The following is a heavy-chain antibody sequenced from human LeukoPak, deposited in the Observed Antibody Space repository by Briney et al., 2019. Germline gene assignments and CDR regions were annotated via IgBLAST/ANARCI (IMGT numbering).Heavy chain of an antibody. CDR1: GGSINSYY. J-gene: IGHJ6*02. CDR3: ARDAYSSGWDNSGDYYYYGMDV. V-gene: IGHV4-4*07. Sequence: PSETLSLTCTVSGGSINSYYWSWIRQPAGKGLEWIGRIYTSGSTNYNPSLKSRVTMSVDTSKNQFSLKLSSVTAADTAVYYCARDAYSSGWDNSGDYYYYGMDVWGQGTTVTVSS. D-gene: IGHD6-19*01. CDR2: IYTSGST.